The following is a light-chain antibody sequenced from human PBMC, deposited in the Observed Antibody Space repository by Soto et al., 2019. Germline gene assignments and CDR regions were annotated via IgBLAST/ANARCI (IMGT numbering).Light chain of an antibody. CDR1: QDISND. CDR2: AAS. CDR3: LQDYNYPWT. Sequence: AIKMTQSPSSLSASVGDRVTITCRASQDISNDLGWYQEKPGQAPKLLIYAASNLQSGVPSRFSGSGSGTDFTLTISSLQPEDFATYYCLQDYNYPWTFGQGTKVEI. J-gene: IGKJ1*01. V-gene: IGKV1-6*01.